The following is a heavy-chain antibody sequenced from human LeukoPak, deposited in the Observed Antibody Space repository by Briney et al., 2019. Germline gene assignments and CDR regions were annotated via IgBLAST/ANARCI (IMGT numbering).Heavy chain of an antibody. J-gene: IGHJ3*02. V-gene: IGHV3-23*01. CDR3: AREGWELPVSDDAFDI. Sequence: PGGSLTLSCAASGFALTSYTMTWVRQAPGKGLEWVSSLRGPEGSPFYADSVKGRFTISRDNSKNTLYLQMNSLRAEDTAVYYCAREGWELPVSDDAFDIWGQGTMVTVSS. CDR1: GFALTSYT. CDR2: LRGPEGSP. D-gene: IGHD1-26*01.